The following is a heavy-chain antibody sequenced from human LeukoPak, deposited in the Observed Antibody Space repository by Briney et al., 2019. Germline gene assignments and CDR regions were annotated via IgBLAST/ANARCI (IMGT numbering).Heavy chain of an antibody. D-gene: IGHD2-2*03. CDR3: ARSHPGYCSSTSCHAPLCY. CDR2: INHSGST. J-gene: IGHJ4*02. CDR1: GDSVSSGGYY. Sequence: SETLSLTCTVSGDSVSSGGYYWSWIRQPPGEGLEWIGEINHSGSTNYNPSLKSRVTISVDTSKNQFSLKLSPVTAADTAVYYCARSHPGYCSSTSCHAPLCYWGQGTLVTVSS. V-gene: IGHV4-61*08.